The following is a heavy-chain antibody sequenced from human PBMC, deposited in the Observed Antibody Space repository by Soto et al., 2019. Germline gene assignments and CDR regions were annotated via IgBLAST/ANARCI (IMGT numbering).Heavy chain of an antibody. CDR3: ARDSHSQQPNHRWGGGYMDV. D-gene: IGHD6-13*01. V-gene: IGHV4-31*11. CDR1: GGSISNGGYY. Sequence: QLQLQESGPGLVKPSQTLSLTCAVSGGSISNGGYYWSWIRQHPGKGLEWVGSIYFSGSTYYNPSLKRRVTVPVAAPKHQFAVKLSSVTAADTAVYYCARDSHSQQPNHRWGGGYMDVWGKGTTVTVSS. J-gene: IGHJ6*03. CDR2: IYFSGST.